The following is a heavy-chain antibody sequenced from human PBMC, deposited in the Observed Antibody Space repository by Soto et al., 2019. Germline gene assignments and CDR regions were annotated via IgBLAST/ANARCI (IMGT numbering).Heavy chain of an antibody. Sequence: QVQLVQSGAEVKKPGASVKVSCKASGYTFTSYGISWVRQAPGQGLEWMGWISAYNGNTHYAQKLQGRVTMNTDTSTSTAYMELRSLRSDDTAVYSCARDHGAAGTSWFDPWGQGTLVTVSS. J-gene: IGHJ5*02. CDR3: ARDHGAAGTSWFDP. D-gene: IGHD6-13*01. CDR2: ISAYNGNT. CDR1: GYTFTSYG. V-gene: IGHV1-18*01.